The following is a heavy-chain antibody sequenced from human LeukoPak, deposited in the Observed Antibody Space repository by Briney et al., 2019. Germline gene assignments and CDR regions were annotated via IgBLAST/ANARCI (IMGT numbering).Heavy chain of an antibody. CDR2: INAGNGNT. J-gene: IGHJ4*02. CDR3: AREGSAGATDWYYFDY. Sequence: ASVKVSCKASGYTFTSYAMHWVRQAPGQRLEWMGWINAGNGNTKYSQKFQGRVTITRDTSASTAYMELSSLRSEDTAVYYCAREGSAGATDWYYFDYWGQGTLVTVSS. CDR1: GYTFTSYA. D-gene: IGHD1-26*01. V-gene: IGHV1-3*01.